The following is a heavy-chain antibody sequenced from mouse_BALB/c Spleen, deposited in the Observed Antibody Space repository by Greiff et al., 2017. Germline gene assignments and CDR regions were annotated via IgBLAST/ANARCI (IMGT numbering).Heavy chain of an antibody. CDR1: GFTFSSFG. Sequence: EVNVVESGGGLVQPGGSRKLSCAASGFTFSSFGMHWVRQAPEKGLEWVAYISSGSSTIYYADTVKGRFTISRDNPKNTLFLQMTSLRSEDTAMYYCARSATVLDYWGQGTTLAVSS. V-gene: IGHV5-17*02. CDR2: ISSGSSTI. J-gene: IGHJ2*01. CDR3: ARSATVLDY. D-gene: IGHD1-1*01.